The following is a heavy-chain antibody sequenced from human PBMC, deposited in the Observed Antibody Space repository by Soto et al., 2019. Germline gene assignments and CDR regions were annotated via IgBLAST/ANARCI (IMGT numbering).Heavy chain of an antibody. CDR1: GFPFASSA. Sequence: RGSLRLSCAASGFPFASSAMSWVRQAPGKWLEWVSAISGSASRTYYADSVQGRFTISRDNSKNTLYLQMNVLRAEDTAVNYSTKTTKGRGWDGDYDMDVWRQGTTDSVSS. D-gene: IGHD6-19*01. CDR2: ISGSASRT. V-gene: IGHV3-23*01. CDR3: TKTTKGRGWDGDYDMDV. J-gene: IGHJ6*02.